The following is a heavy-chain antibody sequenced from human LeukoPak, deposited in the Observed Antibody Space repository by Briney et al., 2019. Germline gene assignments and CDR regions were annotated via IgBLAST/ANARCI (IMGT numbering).Heavy chain of an antibody. D-gene: IGHD3-22*01. Sequence: ASVKVSCKASGYTFINYAMNWVRQAPGQGLEWMGCINTNAGNPTYAQGFTGRFVFSLDASVSTAYLQISNLKAEDTAVYYCARPSPLDYDNSDNYDYWGQGTLVTVSS. CDR3: ARPSPLDYDNSDNYDY. V-gene: IGHV7-4-1*02. CDR2: INTNAGNP. CDR1: GYTFINYA. J-gene: IGHJ4*02.